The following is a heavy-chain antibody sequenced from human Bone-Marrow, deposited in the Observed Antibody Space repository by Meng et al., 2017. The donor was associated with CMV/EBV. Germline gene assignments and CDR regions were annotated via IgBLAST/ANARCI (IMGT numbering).Heavy chain of an antibody. CDR3: ARKNGMDV. CDR1: GFTFMNYA. Sequence: GESLKISCAASGFTFMNYAMSWVRQAPGKGLEWVACIKQDGSEKYYVDSVKGRFTISRDNAKNSLYLQMNSLRAEDTAVYYCARKNGMDVWGQGAAVTVSS. J-gene: IGHJ6*02. V-gene: IGHV3-7*01. CDR2: IKQDGSEK.